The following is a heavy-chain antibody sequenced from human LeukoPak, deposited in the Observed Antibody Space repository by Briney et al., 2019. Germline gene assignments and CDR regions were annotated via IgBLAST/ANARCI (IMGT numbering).Heavy chain of an antibody. CDR2: INHSGST. V-gene: IGHV4-34*01. CDR1: GGSFSGYY. D-gene: IGHD6-19*01. CDR3: ARGQYSSGWNKNYYYYGMDV. J-gene: IGHJ6*02. Sequence: PSETLSLTCAVYGGSFSGYYWSWIRQPPGKGLEWIGEINHSGSTNYNPSLKSRVTISVDTSKDQFPLKLSSVTAADTAVYYCARGQYSSGWNKNYYYYGMDVWGQGTTVTVSS.